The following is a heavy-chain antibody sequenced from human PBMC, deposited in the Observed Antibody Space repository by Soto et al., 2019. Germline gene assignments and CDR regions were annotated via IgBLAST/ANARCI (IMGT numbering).Heavy chain of an antibody. CDR2: ISNDGSNK. D-gene: IGHD1-1*01. J-gene: IGHJ6*02. V-gene: IGHV3-30-3*01. CDR3: ARDKKPFNWSPSILKSYYYGMDV. CDR1: GFTFRTFA. Sequence: PGGSLRLSYAASGFTFRTFAMHWVRQAPGKGLEWVAVISNDGSNKYFLDSVKGRFTVSRDNSNNTLYLQMDSLRAEDTAVYYCARDKKPFNWSPSILKSYYYGMDVWGQGTTVTVSS.